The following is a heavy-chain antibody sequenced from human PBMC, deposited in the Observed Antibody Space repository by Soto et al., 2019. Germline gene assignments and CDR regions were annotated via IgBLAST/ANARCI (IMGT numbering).Heavy chain of an antibody. Sequence: EVQLVESGGGLVQPGGSLRLSCATSGFTFRSYWMHWVRQVPGKGPVWVSRINSDGSVTSYADPVKGRFTISRDNAKNTLYLQMNSLGAEDTAVYFCGCSRTLDYWGRGTLVTVSS. CDR2: INSDGSVT. V-gene: IGHV3-74*01. D-gene: IGHD2-2*01. CDR1: GFTFRSYW. J-gene: IGHJ4*02. CDR3: GCSRTLDY.